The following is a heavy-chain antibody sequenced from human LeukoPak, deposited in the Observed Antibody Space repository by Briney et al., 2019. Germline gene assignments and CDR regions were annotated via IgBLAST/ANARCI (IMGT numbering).Heavy chain of an antibody. J-gene: IGHJ5*02. D-gene: IGHD2-2*01. Sequence: PGGSLRLSCAASGFTFSSYGMHWVRQAPGKGLEWVAFIRYDGSNKYYADSVKGRSTISRDNSKNTLYLQMNSLRAEDTAVYYCAKDTLGYCSSTSCYSLGEYNWFDPWGQGTLVTVSS. CDR2: IRYDGSNK. CDR3: AKDTLGYCSSTSCYSLGEYNWFDP. V-gene: IGHV3-30*02. CDR1: GFTFSSYG.